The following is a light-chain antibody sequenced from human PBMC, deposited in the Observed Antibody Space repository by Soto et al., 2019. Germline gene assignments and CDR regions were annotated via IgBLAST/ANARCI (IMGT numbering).Light chain of an antibody. J-gene: IGLJ2*01. CDR2: LNSDGSH. CDR3: QTWGTGLV. V-gene: IGLV4-69*01. Sequence: QAVLTQSPSASASLGASVKLTCTLSSGHSSYAIAWHQQQPEKGPRYLMKLNSDGSHSKGDGIPDRFSGSSSGAERYLTISNLQSEDEAEYYCQTWGTGLVFGGGTKLTVL. CDR1: SGHSSYA.